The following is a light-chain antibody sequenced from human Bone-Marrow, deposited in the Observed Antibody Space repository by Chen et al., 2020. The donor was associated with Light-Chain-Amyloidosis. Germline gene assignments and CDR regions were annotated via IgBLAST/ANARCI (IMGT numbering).Light chain of an antibody. CDR3: QVWDRSSDRPV. J-gene: IGLJ2*01. V-gene: IGLV3-21*02. Sequence: SYVLTQPSSVSVAPGQTATIACGGNNIGSTSVHWYQLTPGQAPLLVVYDDSDRPSGIPERLAGSNSGNTATLTIRRFEAGDEADYYCQVWDRSSDRPVFGGGTKLTVL. CDR1: NIGSTS. CDR2: DDS.